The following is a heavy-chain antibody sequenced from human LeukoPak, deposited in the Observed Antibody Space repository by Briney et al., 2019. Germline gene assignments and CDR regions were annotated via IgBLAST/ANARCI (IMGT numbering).Heavy chain of an antibody. V-gene: IGHV3-30*18. Sequence: PGGSLRLSCAASGFTFSSYGMHWVRQAPGKGLEWVAVISYDGSNKYYADSVKGRFTISRDNSKNTLYLQMNSLRAEDTAAYYCAKGALEWLLGIDYWGQGTLVTVSS. D-gene: IGHD3-3*01. CDR2: ISYDGSNK. J-gene: IGHJ4*02. CDR1: GFTFSSYG. CDR3: AKGALEWLLGIDY.